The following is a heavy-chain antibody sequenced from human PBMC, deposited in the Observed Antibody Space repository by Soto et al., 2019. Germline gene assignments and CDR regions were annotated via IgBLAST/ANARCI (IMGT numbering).Heavy chain of an antibody. CDR2: IYYRGST. CDR1: GSSISPYY. Sequence: PSDTLSLTCSVSGSSISPYYWSWIRQPPGKGLEWIGSIYYRGSTNNNPSLKSRVIISVDTSRNQFSLKLSSVTAADTAVYYCVRSNYFDYWGQGTLVTVSS. CDR3: VRSNYFDY. V-gene: IGHV4-59*01. J-gene: IGHJ4*02.